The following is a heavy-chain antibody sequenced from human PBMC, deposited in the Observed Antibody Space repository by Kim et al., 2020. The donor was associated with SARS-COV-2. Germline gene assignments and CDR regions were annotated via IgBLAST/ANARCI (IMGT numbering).Heavy chain of an antibody. Sequence: ASVKVSCKASGYTFTSYDINWVRQATGQGLEWMGWMNPNSGNTGYAQKFQGRVTMTRNTSISTAYMELSSLRSEDTAVYYCALRWDIVVVPAANYYYYGMDVWGQGTTVTVSS. CDR1: GYTFTSYD. CDR2: MNPNSGNT. D-gene: IGHD2-2*01. CDR3: ALRWDIVVVPAANYYYYGMDV. J-gene: IGHJ6*02. V-gene: IGHV1-8*01.